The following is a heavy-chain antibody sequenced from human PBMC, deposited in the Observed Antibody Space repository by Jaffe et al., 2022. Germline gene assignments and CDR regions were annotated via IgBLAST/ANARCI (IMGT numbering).Heavy chain of an antibody. CDR1: GYTFTSYY. CDR2: INPSGGST. J-gene: IGHJ4*02. Sequence: QVQLVQSGAEVKKPGASVKVSCKASGYTFTSYYMHWVRQAPGQGLEWMGIINPSGGSTSYAQKFQGRVTMTRDTSTSTVYMELSSLRSEDTAVYYCARSPDQRWELLLYFDYWGQGTLVTVSS. D-gene: IGHD1-26*01. CDR3: ARSPDQRWELLLYFDY. V-gene: IGHV1-46*01.